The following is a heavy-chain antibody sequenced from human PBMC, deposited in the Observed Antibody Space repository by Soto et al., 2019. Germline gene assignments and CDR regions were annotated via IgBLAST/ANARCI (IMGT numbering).Heavy chain of an antibody. V-gene: IGHV3-48*01. CDR3: ARHPERIAQIGWFDP. D-gene: IGHD6-13*01. CDR2: ISSSSSTI. Sequence: EVQLVESGGGLVQPGGSLRLSCAASGFTFSSYSMNWVRQAPGKGLEWVSYISSSSSTIYYADSVKGRFTISRDNAKNSLSLQMNSLRAEDTAVYYCARHPERIAQIGWFDPWGQGNLVTVSS. J-gene: IGHJ5*02. CDR1: GFTFSSYS.